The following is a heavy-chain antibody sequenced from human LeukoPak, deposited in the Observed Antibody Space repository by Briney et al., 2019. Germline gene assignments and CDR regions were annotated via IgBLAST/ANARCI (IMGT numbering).Heavy chain of an antibody. CDR3: ARETSRVYAFDI. J-gene: IGHJ3*02. CDR2: IHYSGNT. V-gene: IGHV4-59*01. CDR1: GFTFSSYS. D-gene: IGHD2-8*01. Sequence: GSLRLSCAASGFTFSSYSMNWVRQAPGKGLEWLGYIHYSGNTNYNPSLKSRVTISVDTSKNQFSLKLSSVTAADTAVYYCARETSRVYAFDIWGQGTMVTVSS.